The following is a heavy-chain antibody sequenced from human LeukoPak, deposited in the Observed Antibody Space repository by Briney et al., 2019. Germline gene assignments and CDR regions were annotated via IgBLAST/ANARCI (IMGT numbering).Heavy chain of an antibody. V-gene: IGHV3-7*03. CDR3: ARSLPYGTTWYGRSDF. D-gene: IGHD6-13*01. CDR1: GFTFSNYA. Sequence: GGSLRLSCTASGFTFSNYAMTWVRQAPGKGLEWVANIRQDGDTKYYVDSVKGRFTISRDNAMNSLYLQMNSLRAEDTAIYYCARSLPYGTTWYGRSDFWGQGTLATVSS. CDR2: IRQDGDTK. J-gene: IGHJ4*02.